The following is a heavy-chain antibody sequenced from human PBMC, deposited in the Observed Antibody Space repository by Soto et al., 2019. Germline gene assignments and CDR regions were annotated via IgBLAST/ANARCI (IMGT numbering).Heavy chain of an antibody. J-gene: IGHJ4*02. CDR2: ISGSGGST. CDR1: GFTFSSYA. Sequence: GGSLRLSCAASGFTFSSYAMSWVRQAPGKGLEWVSAISGSGGSTYYADSVKGRFTISRDNSKNTLYLQMNSLRAEDTAVYYCAKSFDYGDYVYYFDYWGQGTLVTVPS. D-gene: IGHD4-17*01. V-gene: IGHV3-23*01. CDR3: AKSFDYGDYVYYFDY.